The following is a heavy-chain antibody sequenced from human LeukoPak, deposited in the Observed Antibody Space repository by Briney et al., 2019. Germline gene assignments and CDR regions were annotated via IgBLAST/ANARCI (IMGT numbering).Heavy chain of an antibody. J-gene: IGHJ4*02. V-gene: IGHV3-11*04. Sequence: PGGSLRLSCAASGFTFSDYYMGWIRQAPGKGLEWVSYISSSGTTIYYADSVKGRFTISKDNAKNSLYLQMNSLRAEDTSVYYCARGGTPRGYSYGQIEYWGQGTLVTVSS. CDR3: ARGGTPRGYSYGQIEY. CDR2: ISSSGTTI. D-gene: IGHD5-18*01. CDR1: GFTFSDYY.